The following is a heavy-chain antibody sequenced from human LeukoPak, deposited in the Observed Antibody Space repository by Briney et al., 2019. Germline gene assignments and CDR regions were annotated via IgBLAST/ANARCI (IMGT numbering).Heavy chain of an antibody. V-gene: IGHV4-59*08. CDR3: ARQPDYYYYYGMDV. CDR1: GGSISSYY. J-gene: IGHJ6*02. CDR2: IYYSGST. Sequence: SETLSLTCTVSGGSISSYYWSWIRQPPGKGLEWIGYIYYSGSTNYNPSLKSRVTISVDTSKNQFSLKLSSVTAADTAVYYCARQPDYYYYYGMDVRGQGTTVTVSS.